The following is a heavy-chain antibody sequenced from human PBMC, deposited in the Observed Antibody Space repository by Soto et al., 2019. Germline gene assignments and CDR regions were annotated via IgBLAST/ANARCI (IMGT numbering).Heavy chain of an antibody. CDR2: ISGSGGST. J-gene: IGHJ4*02. CDR1: GFTFSNYA. CDR3: ANDQGSSWYEIDY. Sequence: EVQLLESGGGLVQPGGSLRLSCAASGFTFSNYAVTWVRQAPGKGLEWVSTISGSGGSTYYADSVKGRFTISRDNSKNTLYLQMNSLRAEDTAVYYWANDQGSSWYEIDYWGQGTLVTVSS. V-gene: IGHV3-23*01. D-gene: IGHD6-13*01.